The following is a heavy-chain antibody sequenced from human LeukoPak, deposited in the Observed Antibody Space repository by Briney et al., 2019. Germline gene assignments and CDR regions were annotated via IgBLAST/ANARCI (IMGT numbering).Heavy chain of an antibody. CDR2: FSDGGVAI. CDR3: AKDGFDYYDSSGYYYFNY. Sequence: PGGALRVSCAAPGFTFRNPAMSWGGQAPGTGLPWVSPFSDGGVAIYYADSVKGRFTISRDNSKNTLYLQMNSLRTEDTAVYYCAKDGFDYYDSSGYYYFNYWGQGTLVTVSS. D-gene: IGHD3-22*01. V-gene: IGHV3-23*01. CDR1: GFTFRNPA. J-gene: IGHJ4*02.